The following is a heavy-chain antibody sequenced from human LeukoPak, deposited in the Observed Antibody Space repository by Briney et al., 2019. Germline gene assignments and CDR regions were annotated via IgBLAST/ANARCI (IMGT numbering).Heavy chain of an antibody. CDR2: FYYSGST. D-gene: IGHD1-26*01. V-gene: IGHV4-59*01. CDR3: ARGQGGNYYLNYFDY. CDR1: GGSFSTYY. J-gene: IGHJ4*02. Sequence: SETLSLTCTVTGGSFSTYYWSWIRQPPGKGLDGIGHFYYSGSTNYNPSLKSRVTISVDTSRNQFSLKLTSVTAADTAVYYCARGQGGNYYLNYFDYWGQGALVTVSS.